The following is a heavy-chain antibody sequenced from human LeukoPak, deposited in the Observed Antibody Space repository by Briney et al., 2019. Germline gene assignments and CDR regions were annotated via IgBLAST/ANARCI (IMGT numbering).Heavy chain of an antibody. CDR1: GGTFSSYA. J-gene: IGHJ3*02. V-gene: IGHV1-69*01. CDR3: ARLKEWFFDI. CDR2: IIPIFGTA. Sequence: ASVKVSCKASGGTFSSYAISWVRQAPGQGLEWMGGIIPIFGTANYAQKFQGRVTITADESTSTAYMELSSLRSEDTAVYYCARLKEWFFDIWGQGTMVTVSS. D-gene: IGHD3-3*01.